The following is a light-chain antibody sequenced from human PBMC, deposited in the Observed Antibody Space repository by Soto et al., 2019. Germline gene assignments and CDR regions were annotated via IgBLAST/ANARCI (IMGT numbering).Light chain of an antibody. V-gene: IGLV2-8*01. Sequence: QSALTQPPSASGSPGQSVTISCTGTSSDVGGYNYVSWYQQHPGKAPKLMISEVGKRPSRVPDRFSGSKSGNTASLTVSGLQAEDEADYYCSSFAGNNNLVFGGGTQLTVL. J-gene: IGLJ2*01. CDR1: SSDVGGYNY. CDR3: SSFAGNNNLV. CDR2: EVG.